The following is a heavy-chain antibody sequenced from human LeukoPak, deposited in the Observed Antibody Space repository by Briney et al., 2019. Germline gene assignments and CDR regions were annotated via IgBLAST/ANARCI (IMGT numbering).Heavy chain of an antibody. CDR2: ISSSSSTI. CDR3: ARDSEMAEPYFDY. Sequence: GWSLRLSCAASGFTFSSYSMNWVRQAPGKGLEWVSYISSSSSTIYYADSVKGRFTISRDNAKNSLYLQMNSLRAEDTAVYYCARDSEMAEPYFDYWGQGTLVTVSS. D-gene: IGHD5-24*01. CDR1: GFTFSSYS. J-gene: IGHJ4*02. V-gene: IGHV3-48*04.